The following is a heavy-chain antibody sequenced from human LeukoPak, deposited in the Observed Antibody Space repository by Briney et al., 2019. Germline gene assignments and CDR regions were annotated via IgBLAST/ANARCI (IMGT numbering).Heavy chain of an antibody. CDR1: GYTFTSYD. J-gene: IGHJ5*02. D-gene: IGHD3-16*01. Sequence: WASVKVSCKASGYTFTSYDINWVRQATGQGLEWMGWMNPNSGNTGYAQKFQGRVTMTRNTSISTAYMELSSLRSEDTAVYYCARGKAGGLQVWYNWFDLWGQGTLVTVSS. CDR3: ARGKAGGLQVWYNWFDL. V-gene: IGHV1-8*01. CDR2: MNPNSGNT.